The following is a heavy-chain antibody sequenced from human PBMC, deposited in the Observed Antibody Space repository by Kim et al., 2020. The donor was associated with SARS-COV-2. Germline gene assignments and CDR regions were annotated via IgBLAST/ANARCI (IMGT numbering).Heavy chain of an antibody. V-gene: IGHV3-53*01. CDR1: GFTVSSNY. Sequence: GGSLRLSCAASGFTVSSNYIGWVRQAPGKGLEWVSIIYSGGIIYYADSVKGRFTISRDNSKNTLYLQMNNLRAEDTAVYYCARRVSVTGYHYGMDVWGQGTTVTLSS. CDR3: ARRVSVTGYHYGMDV. D-gene: IGHD2-21*02. J-gene: IGHJ6*02. CDR2: IYSGGII.